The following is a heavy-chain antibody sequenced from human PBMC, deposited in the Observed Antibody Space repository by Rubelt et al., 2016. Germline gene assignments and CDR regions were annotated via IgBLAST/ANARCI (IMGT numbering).Heavy chain of an antibody. CDR1: GFTVSTNF. V-gene: IGHV3-74*02. J-gene: IGHJ1*01. Sequence: EVQLVESGGGLIQPGGSLRLSCAASGFTVSTNFMNWVRQAPGKGLEWVSRISTDGSSTAYADSVKGRFTISRDNAKNTVYLQMKSLRAEDTELNYGLNWRDYGSSSPEAWGQGTLVTVSS. D-gene: IGHD6-6*01. CDR3: LNWRDYGSSSPEA. CDR2: ISTDGSST.